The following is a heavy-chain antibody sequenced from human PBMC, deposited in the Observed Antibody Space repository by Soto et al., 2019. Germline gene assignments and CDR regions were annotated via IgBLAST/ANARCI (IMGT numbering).Heavy chain of an antibody. CDR2: IIHGGST. D-gene: IGHD2-2*01. V-gene: IGHV4-34*01. CDR3: ARGGDNQLQLRWFDP. CDR1: GGSFSGYY. J-gene: IGHJ5*02. Sequence: SETLSLTCAVYGGSFSGYYWSWIRQPPGKGLEWIGEIIHGGSTNYNPSLKSRITISVDTSKNQFSLKLSSVTAADTAVYYCARGGDNQLQLRWFDPWGQGTLVTVSS.